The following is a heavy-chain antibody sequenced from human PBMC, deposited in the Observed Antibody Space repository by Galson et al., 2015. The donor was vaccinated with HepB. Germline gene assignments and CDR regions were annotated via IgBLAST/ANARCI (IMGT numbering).Heavy chain of an antibody. J-gene: IGHJ4*02. CDR1: GFSLSTSGMG. CDR2: IYWNDDK. Sequence: PALVKPTQTLTLTCTFSGFSLSTSGMGVGWIRQPPGKALEWLALIYWNDDKRYSPSLKSRLTITKDTSKNQVVLTMTNMDPVDTATYYCAQSRLRLGELSLPAYWGQGTLVTVSS. CDR3: AQSRLRLGELSLPAY. D-gene: IGHD3-16*02. V-gene: IGHV2-5*01.